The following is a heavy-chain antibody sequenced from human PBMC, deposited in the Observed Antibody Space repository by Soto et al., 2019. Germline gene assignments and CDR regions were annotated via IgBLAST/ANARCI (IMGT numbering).Heavy chain of an antibody. Sequence: QVQLQESGPGLMQPSQTLSLTCTVSGGSIGSVGYWWSWIRQHPGRGLEWIGVVSYTGNTQYNPSLKSRVNISVDTSTKQFSLKLSSVTAADTAVYYCARGTLVWGQGTLVTVSS. D-gene: IGHD2-2*01. CDR3: ARGTLV. V-gene: IGHV4-31*03. CDR1: GGSIGSVGYW. J-gene: IGHJ4*02. CDR2: VSYTGNT.